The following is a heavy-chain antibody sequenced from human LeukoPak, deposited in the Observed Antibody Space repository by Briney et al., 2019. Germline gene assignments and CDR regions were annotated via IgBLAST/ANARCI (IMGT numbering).Heavy chain of an antibody. Sequence: PGRSLRLSCAASGFTFSSYAMSWVRQAPGKGLEWVSAISGSGGSTYYADSVKGRFTISRDNSKNTLYLQMNSLRAEDAAVYYCAKDSPPKQWLVLLSYFDYWGQGTLVTVSS. CDR3: AKDSPPKQWLVLLSYFDY. CDR2: ISGSGGST. D-gene: IGHD6-19*01. V-gene: IGHV3-23*01. CDR1: GFTFSSYA. J-gene: IGHJ4*02.